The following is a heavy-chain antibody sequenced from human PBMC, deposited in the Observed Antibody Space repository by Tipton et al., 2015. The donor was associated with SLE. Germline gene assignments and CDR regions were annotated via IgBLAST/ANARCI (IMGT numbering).Heavy chain of an antibody. CDR1: GFTFSSYA. V-gene: IGHV3-21*05. CDR2: ISSSSSYT. Sequence: SLRLSCAASGFTFSSYAMHWVRQAPGKGLEWVSYISSSSSYTNYADSVKGRFTISRDNAKNSLYLQMNSLRAEDTAVYYCARDSHYYGSGSYTDYWGQGTLVTVSS. J-gene: IGHJ4*02. CDR3: ARDSHYYGSGSYTDY. D-gene: IGHD3-10*01.